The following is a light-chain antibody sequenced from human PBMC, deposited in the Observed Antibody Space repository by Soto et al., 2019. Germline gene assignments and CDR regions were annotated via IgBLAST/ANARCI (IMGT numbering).Light chain of an antibody. CDR2: DNK. V-gene: IGLV1-40*01. CDR1: SSNVGTFSD. J-gene: IGLJ3*02. CDR3: YSYAGRNIWV. Sequence: QSVLTQPPSVSGAPGQRVTISCTASSSNVGTFSDIHWYQQLPGTAPRLVMHDNKKRPSGVPDRFSGSKSGTSASLTITGLQAEDEAVYYCYSYAGRNIWVFGGGTKLTVL.